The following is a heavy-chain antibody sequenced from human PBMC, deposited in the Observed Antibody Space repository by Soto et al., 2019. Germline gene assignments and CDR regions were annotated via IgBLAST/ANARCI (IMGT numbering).Heavy chain of an antibody. V-gene: IGHV1-2*02. CDR2: INPNDGGT. CDR3: ARAVPVASHYGMDV. J-gene: IGHJ6*02. D-gene: IGHD2-2*01. CDR1: GYTFTAYY. Sequence: SVKVSCKASGYTFTAYYMHWVRQAPGQGLEWMGWINPNDGGTNYAQKFQGRVTMTRDTSISTTYMELSRLRSDDTAVYYCARAVPVASHYGMDVWGQGTTVTVSS.